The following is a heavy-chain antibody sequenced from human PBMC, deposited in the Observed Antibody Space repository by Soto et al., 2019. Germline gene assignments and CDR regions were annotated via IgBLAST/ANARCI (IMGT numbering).Heavy chain of an antibody. D-gene: IGHD1-26*01. J-gene: IGHJ5*01. Sequence: QVQLVQSGAELKKPGSSVNVSCQASGDTFTTYTISWVRQAPGQGPEWMGRIIPNLGITNYAMKFQGRFAIIAHTASNIAYMELSSLKYDDTAVYRCARVHRFSGSQAFESWCQGTLVTVSS. CDR2: IIPNLGIT. V-gene: IGHV1-69*04. CDR1: GDTFTTYT. CDR3: ARVHRFSGSQAFES.